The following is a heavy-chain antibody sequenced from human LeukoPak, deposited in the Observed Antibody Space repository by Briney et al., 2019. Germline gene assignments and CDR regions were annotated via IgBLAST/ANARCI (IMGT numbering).Heavy chain of an antibody. V-gene: IGHV3-30*01. CDR1: GFTFSSYA. CDR2: ISYDGSNK. J-gene: IGHJ4*02. D-gene: IGHD3-22*01. Sequence: GGSLRLSCAASGFTFSSYAMHWVRQAPGKGLEWVAVISYDGSNKYYADSVKGRFTISRDNSKNTLYLQMNSLRAEDTAVYYCARVSWYDSSAKYGDYWGQGTLVTVSS. CDR3: ARVSWYDSSAKYGDY.